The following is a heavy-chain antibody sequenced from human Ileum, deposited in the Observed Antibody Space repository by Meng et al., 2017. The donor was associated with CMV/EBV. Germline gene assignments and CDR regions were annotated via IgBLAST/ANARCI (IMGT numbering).Heavy chain of an antibody. CDR3: ASSIEATGDH. J-gene: IGHJ4*02. D-gene: IGHD6-13*01. CDR1: GFAFSGYW. CDR2: LNTDGSTT. Sequence: GESLKISCAASGFAFSGYWMHWVRQAPGKGLVWVSRLNTDGSTTNYADSVKGRFTISRDNARNTLYLQMNSLRAEDTAVYYCASSIEATGDHWGQGKRVNGAS. V-gene: IGHV3-74*01.